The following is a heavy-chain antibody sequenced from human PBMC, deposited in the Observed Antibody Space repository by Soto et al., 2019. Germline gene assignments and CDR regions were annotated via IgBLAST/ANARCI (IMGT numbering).Heavy chain of an antibody. CDR2: IYWGDDK. J-gene: IGHJ5*02. CDR1: GFSLTTRGVG. D-gene: IGHD3-16*01. Sequence: QISLKESGPTLVKPTQTLTLTCTFSGFSLTTRGVGVGWIRQPPGTVLECLALIYWGDDKRYSPSLQSRLSITKDTSKNQVVLTMTNVDPVDTATYYCAHIPNYYQYDWFDPWGQGTLVSVSS. CDR3: AHIPNYYQYDWFDP. V-gene: IGHV2-5*02.